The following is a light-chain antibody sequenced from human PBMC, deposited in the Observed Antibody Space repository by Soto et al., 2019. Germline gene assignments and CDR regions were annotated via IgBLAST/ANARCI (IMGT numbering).Light chain of an antibody. CDR1: SSNIGGNP. CDR2: SND. CDR3: AAWDDSLNGDV. Sequence: QSVLTQPPSASGTPGQRVTISCSGSSSNIGGNPVNWYQQLPGTAPKLLIYSNDQRPSGVPDRFSGSKSDTSASLAISGLQSGDEADYYCAAWDDSLNGDVFGTGTKLTVL. V-gene: IGLV1-44*01. J-gene: IGLJ1*01.